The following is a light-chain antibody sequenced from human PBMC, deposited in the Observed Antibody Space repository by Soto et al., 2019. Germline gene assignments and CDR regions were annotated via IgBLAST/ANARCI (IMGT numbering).Light chain of an antibody. CDR3: HQYGSNLSLT. Sequence: VLTQSPATLSLSPGDTATLSCRASQSVRNYFAWYQQKSGQAPRRLIYGASSRATGVPDRITGSGSGTDFALTISRLEPEDFAVYHCHQYGSNLSLTFGVVTMLDIK. CDR1: QSVRNY. V-gene: IGKV3-20*01. J-gene: IGKJ4*01. CDR2: GAS.